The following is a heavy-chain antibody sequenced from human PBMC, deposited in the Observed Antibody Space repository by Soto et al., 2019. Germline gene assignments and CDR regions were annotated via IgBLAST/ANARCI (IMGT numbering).Heavy chain of an antibody. D-gene: IGHD6-6*01. CDR3: ARDGIAARPDRYMDV. V-gene: IGHV1-69*04. CDR1: GDTFSSYT. Sequence: GASVKVSCKASGDTFSSYTISWVLQAPGQGLEWMGRIIPILGIANYAQKFQGRVTITADKSTSTAYMELSSLRSEDTAVYYCARDGIAARPDRYMDVWGKGTTVTVSS. J-gene: IGHJ6*03. CDR2: IIPILGIA.